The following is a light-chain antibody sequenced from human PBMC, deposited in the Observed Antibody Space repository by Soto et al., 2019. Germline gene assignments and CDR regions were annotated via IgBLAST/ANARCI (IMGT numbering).Light chain of an antibody. CDR3: YSYSSGSAHV. Sequence: QSALTQPASVSGSPGQSITISCTGTSSDVGGYNRVSWYQQHPDKAPKLIIYEVTNRPSGISNRFSGSKSGDTASLTISGLQAEEEADYYCYSYSSGSAHVFGTGTKVTV. J-gene: IGLJ1*01. CDR2: EVT. CDR1: SSDVGGYNR. V-gene: IGLV2-14*01.